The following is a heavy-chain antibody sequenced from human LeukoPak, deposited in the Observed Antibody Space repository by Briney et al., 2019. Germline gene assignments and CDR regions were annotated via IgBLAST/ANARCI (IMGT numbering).Heavy chain of an antibody. V-gene: IGHV4-38-2*01. CDR1: GFSFSSDFY. J-gene: IGHJ2*01. CDR2: IYHSGST. D-gene: IGHD3-10*02. CDR3: ERVIGDYVIGWYFDL. Sequence: PSETLSRTCAVSGFSFSSDFYWGWVRQSPGKGLEWIGTIYHSGSTFYNPSLKSRVTILADKSKNEVFLKVNSVTAADTAVYYCERVIGDYVIGWYFDLWGRGTLVTVSS.